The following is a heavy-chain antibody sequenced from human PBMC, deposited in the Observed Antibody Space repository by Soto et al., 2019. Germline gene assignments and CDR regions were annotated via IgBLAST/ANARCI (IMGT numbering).Heavy chain of an antibody. D-gene: IGHD6-19*01. CDR3: ARGEEYSSGWYVGLYYYYYGMDV. CDR2: INPNSGGT. V-gene: IGHV1-2*02. Sequence: ASVKVSCKASGYTFTGYYMHWVRQAPGQGLEWMGWINPNSGGTNYAQKFQGRVTMTRDTSISTAYMELTRLRSDDTAVYYCARGEEYSSGWYVGLYYYYYGMDVWGQGTTVTVSS. CDR1: GYTFTGYY. J-gene: IGHJ6*02.